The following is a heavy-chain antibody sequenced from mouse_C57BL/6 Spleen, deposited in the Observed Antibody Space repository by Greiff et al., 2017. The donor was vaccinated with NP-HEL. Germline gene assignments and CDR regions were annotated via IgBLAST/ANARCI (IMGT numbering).Heavy chain of an antibody. CDR1: GYSFTGYY. CDR3: AREEYSNFDY. CDR2: INPSTGGT. V-gene: IGHV1-42*01. Sequence: VQLQQSGPELVKPGASVKISCKASGYSFTGYYMNWVKQSPEKSLEWIGEINPSTGGTTYNQKFKAKATLTVDKSSSTAYMQLKSLTSEDSAVYYCAREEYSNFDYWGQGTTLTVSS. J-gene: IGHJ2*01. D-gene: IGHD2-5*01.